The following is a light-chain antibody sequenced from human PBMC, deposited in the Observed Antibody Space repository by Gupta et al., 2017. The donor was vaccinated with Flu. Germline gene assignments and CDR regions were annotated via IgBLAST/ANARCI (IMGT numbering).Light chain of an antibody. CDR3: CSNAGSYTYV. CDR1: SSDVGGSNF. CDR2: DVS. V-gene: IGLV2-11*01. Sequence: QSALTQPCPVSGSPGQSVTISCTGTSSDVGGSNFVSWYQQHPGKAPKLMLYDVSKRPSGVPDRFSGSKSGNTASLTISGLQAEDEADYYCCSNAGSYTYVFGTETKVTVL. J-gene: IGLJ1*01.